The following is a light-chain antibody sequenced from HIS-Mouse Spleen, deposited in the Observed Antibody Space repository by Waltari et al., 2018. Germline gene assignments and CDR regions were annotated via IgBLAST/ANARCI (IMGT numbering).Light chain of an antibody. CDR3: SSYTSSSFNVV. CDR1: SSDVGGYNY. J-gene: IGLJ2*01. CDR2: DVR. V-gene: IGLV2-14*03. Sequence: QSALTQPASVSGSPGQSITISCPGTSSDVGGYNYVSWYQHNPGKAPKLMIYDVRNRPSGVSNRFSGSKSGNTASLTISGLQAEDEADYYCSSYTSSSFNVVFGGGTKLTVL.